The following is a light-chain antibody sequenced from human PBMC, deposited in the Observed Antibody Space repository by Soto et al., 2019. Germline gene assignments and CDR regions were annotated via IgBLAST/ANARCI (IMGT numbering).Light chain of an antibody. CDR2: TTS. Sequence: DIKMTQSPSSVSASVGDRVTITCRASQAINSYLAWYQQKPGKAPNLLIYTTSSLQSGVPSRFSGSGSGTEFTLTISSLEPEYFATYYCQQGNRFPLTFGGGTKVEIK. CDR1: QAINSY. V-gene: IGKV1-12*01. CDR3: QQGNRFPLT. J-gene: IGKJ4*01.